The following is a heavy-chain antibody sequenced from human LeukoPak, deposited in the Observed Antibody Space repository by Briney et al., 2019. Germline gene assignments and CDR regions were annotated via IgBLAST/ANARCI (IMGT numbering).Heavy chain of an antibody. Sequence: GASVKVSCKASGYTFTSYDINWVRQATGQGLELMGWMNPNSGNTGYAQKFQGRVTMTRNTSISTAYMELSSLRSEDTAVYYCARGRNTMVRGEYYYYYMDVWGKGTTVTISS. CDR2: MNPNSGNT. D-gene: IGHD3-10*01. V-gene: IGHV1-8*01. CDR3: ARGRNTMVRGEYYYYYMDV. J-gene: IGHJ6*03. CDR1: GYTFTSYD.